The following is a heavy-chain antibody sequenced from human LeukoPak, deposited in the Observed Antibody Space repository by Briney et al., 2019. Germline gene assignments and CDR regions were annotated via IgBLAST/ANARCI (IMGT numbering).Heavy chain of an antibody. CDR3: TTLEVVPAAMKGYYYYYGLDV. J-gene: IGHJ6*02. CDR2: IKSKSDGGTT. CDR1: GFTFSNAW. D-gene: IGHD2-2*01. V-gene: IGHV3-15*01. Sequence: GGSLRLSCAASGFTFSNAWMSWVRQAPGMGLEWVGRIKSKSDGGTTDYAAPVKGRFTISRDDSKNPLYLQMNSLKTEDTAVYYCTTLEVVPAAMKGYYYYYGLDVWGQGTTVTVSS.